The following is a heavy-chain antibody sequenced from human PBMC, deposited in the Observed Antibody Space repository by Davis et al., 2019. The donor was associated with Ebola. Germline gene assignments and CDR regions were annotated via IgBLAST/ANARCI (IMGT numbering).Heavy chain of an antibody. CDR3: AKESSFSSSWDGFDY. Sequence: PGGSLRLSCAASGFTFSSYAMSWARQALGKGLEWVSVISGSGGSTYYADSVKGRFTISRDNSKNTLYLQMNSLRVEDTAVYYCAKESSFSSSWDGFDYWGQGTLVTVSS. CDR1: GFTFSSYA. D-gene: IGHD6-13*01. V-gene: IGHV3-23*01. J-gene: IGHJ4*02. CDR2: ISGSGGST.